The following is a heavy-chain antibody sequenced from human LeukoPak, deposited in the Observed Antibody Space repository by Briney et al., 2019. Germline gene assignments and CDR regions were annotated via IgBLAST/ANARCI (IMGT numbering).Heavy chain of an antibody. CDR3: AKAFDYNGLRGEGGSFDC. V-gene: IGHV3-13*01. CDR2: IGVAGDT. CDR1: GFNFSKND. D-gene: IGHD4-11*01. J-gene: IGHJ4*02. Sequence: PGGSLRLSCVASGFNFSKNDMHWVRQTTERGLEGASSIGVAGDTYYADPVKGRFTISRENGKNSVYLQMNSLRAGDTAVYFCAKAFDYNGLRGEGGSFDCWGQGALVTVSS.